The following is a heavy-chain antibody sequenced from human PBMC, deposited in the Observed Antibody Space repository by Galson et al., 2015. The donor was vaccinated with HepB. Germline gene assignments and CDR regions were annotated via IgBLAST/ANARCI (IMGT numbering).Heavy chain of an antibody. D-gene: IGHD3-10*01. J-gene: IGHJ5*02. Sequence: SLRLSCAASGFTFSSYGMHWVRQAPGKGLEWAAVIWYVGSNKYYADSVMGRFPISRDNSKNTLYLQMTSLRAEDTAVYYCAREVQVVRGVIHNWFDPWGQGTLVTVSS. V-gene: IGHV3-33*08. CDR1: GFTFSSYG. CDR2: IWYVGSNK. CDR3: AREVQVVRGVIHNWFDP.